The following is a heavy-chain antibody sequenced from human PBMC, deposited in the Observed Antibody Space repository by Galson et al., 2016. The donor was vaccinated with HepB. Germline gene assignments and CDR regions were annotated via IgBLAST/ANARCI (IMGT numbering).Heavy chain of an antibody. CDR3: AHAVSYCSGATLFPNYHFYY. CDR1: GFSLTTRAGG. Sequence: PALVKPTQTLTLTCSFSGFSLTTRAGGVGWIRQPPGKALEWLALIYWDDDKRYSPSLRTRLAISKDTSKNQVVLKMTNMDPLDTATYYCAHAVSYCSGATLFPNYHFYYWGQGTLVTLSS. V-gene: IGHV2-5*02. J-gene: IGHJ4*02. CDR2: IYWDDDK. D-gene: IGHD2-15*01.